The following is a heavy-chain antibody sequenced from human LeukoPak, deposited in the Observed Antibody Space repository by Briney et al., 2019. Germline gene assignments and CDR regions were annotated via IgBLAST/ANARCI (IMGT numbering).Heavy chain of an antibody. D-gene: IGHD4-17*01. Sequence: SETLSLTCTVSGGSISSSSHYWAWIRQHPGKGLEWIGYISYSGNTYYNPSLKSRVSISADTPKNQFSLKLSSTTAADTAVYYCARATVATPSEFDYWGQGTLVTVSS. CDR3: ARATVATPSEFDY. CDR2: ISYSGNT. V-gene: IGHV4-31*03. CDR1: GGSISSSSHY. J-gene: IGHJ4*02.